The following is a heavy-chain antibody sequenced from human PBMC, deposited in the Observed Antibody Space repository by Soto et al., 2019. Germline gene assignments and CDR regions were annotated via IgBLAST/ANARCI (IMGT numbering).Heavy chain of an antibody. CDR1: GGSISSYY. J-gene: IGHJ6*02. V-gene: IGHV4-59*01. CDR3: ARGGYCSSTSCYGYYGMDV. CDR2: IYYTGST. Sequence: QVQLQESGPGLVKPSETLSLTCTVSGGSISSYYWSWIRQSPGKGLEWIGYIYYTGSTNYNPSLNSRVTISVDTSMNQFSLKLRSVTAADTAVYYCARGGYCSSTSCYGYYGMDVWGQATTVTVSS. D-gene: IGHD2-2*01.